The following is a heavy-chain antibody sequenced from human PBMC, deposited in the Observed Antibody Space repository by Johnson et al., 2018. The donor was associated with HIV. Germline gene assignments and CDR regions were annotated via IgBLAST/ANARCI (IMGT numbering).Heavy chain of an antibody. V-gene: IGHV3-9*01. CDR2: ISWNSGSI. J-gene: IGHJ3*02. D-gene: IGHD4-17*01. CDR1: GFTFSSYA. CDR3: AKGENDYGDYGLDAFDI. Sequence: VESGGGVVQPGRSLRLSCAASGFTFSSYAMHWVRQAPGKGLEWVSGISWNSGSIGYADSVKGRFTISRDNAKNSLYLQMNSLRAEDTAVYYCAKGENDYGDYGLDAFDIWGQGTLVTVSS.